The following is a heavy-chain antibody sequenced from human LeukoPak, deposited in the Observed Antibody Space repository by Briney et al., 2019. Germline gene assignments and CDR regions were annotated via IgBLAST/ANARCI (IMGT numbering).Heavy chain of an antibody. V-gene: IGHV4-39*01. J-gene: IGHJ5*02. D-gene: IGHD4-17*01. Sequence: SETLSLTCTVSGGSISSSVYYWGWIRQPPWKGLEWIGSIYYSGSTYYNPSLKSRVTISVDTSKNQFSLKLSSVTAADTAVYYCARSHRSGDYIEHCCDPWGQGTLVTVSS. CDR2: IYYSGST. CDR3: ARSHRSGDYIEHCCDP. CDR1: GGSISSSVYY.